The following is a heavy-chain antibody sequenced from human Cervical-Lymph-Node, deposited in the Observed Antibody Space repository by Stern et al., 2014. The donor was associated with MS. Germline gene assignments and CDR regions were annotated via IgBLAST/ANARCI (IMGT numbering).Heavy chain of an antibody. J-gene: IGHJ4*02. D-gene: IGHD2-2*01. V-gene: IGHV3-21*01. Sequence: EVQLVESGGGLVKPVGSLRLSCATSGFIFSSYSMNWVRQAPGKGLEWVSSISSGSISTYYADSVQGRFTISRDNAKNTLFLQMNSLRAEDTAVYFCASRTPATGNHWGQGTLVTVSS. CDR2: ISSGSIST. CDR3: ASRTPATGNH. CDR1: GFIFSSYS.